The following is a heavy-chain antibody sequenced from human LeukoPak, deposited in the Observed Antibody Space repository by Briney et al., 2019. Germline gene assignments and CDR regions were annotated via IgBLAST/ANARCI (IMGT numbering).Heavy chain of an antibody. CDR3: ARERGADSSGYYYASDAFDI. CDR1: GFTFTNYA. J-gene: IGHJ3*02. D-gene: IGHD3-22*01. V-gene: IGHV3-30*09. Sequence: GGSLRLSCAASGFTFTNYAMNWVRQAPGKGLEWVATVSYDGTDTSYADSVKGRFAISRDNSKNTLYLQMNSLRAEDTAVYYCARERGADSSGYYYASDAFDIWGQGTMVTVSS. CDR2: VSYDGTDT.